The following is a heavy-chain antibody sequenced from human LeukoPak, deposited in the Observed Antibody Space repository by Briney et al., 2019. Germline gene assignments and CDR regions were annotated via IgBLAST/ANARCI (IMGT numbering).Heavy chain of an antibody. J-gene: IGHJ3*02. Sequence: SQTLSLTCTVSNGSISSDTYFWSWIRQPPGKGLEWIGSIYHSGSTYYNPSLKSRVTISVDTSKNQFSLKLSSVTAADTAVYYCARDSDAFDIWGQGTMVTVSS. CDR1: NGSISSDTYF. V-gene: IGHV4-39*07. CDR2: IYHSGST. CDR3: ARDSDAFDI.